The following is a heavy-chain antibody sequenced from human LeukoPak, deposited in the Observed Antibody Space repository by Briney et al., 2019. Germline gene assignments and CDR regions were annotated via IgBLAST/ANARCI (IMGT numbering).Heavy chain of an antibody. CDR2: IYYSGST. Sequence: KTSETLSLTCTVSGGSISSYYWSWIGKPPGKGLEGLGYIYYSGSTNYNPSLKSRVTISVDTSKNQFYLKLSSVTAADTAVYYCARADYDSSGYYFDYWGQGTLVTVSS. D-gene: IGHD3-22*01. CDR3: ARADYDSSGYYFDY. J-gene: IGHJ4*02. V-gene: IGHV4-59*01. CDR1: GGSISSYY.